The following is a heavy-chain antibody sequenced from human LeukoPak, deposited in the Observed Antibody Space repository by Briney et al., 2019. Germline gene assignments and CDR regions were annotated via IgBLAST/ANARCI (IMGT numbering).Heavy chain of an antibody. Sequence: GGSPRLSCAASGFTFSDYYMSWIRQAPGKGLEWVSYISSSGSTIYYADSVKGRFTISRDNAKNSLYLQMNSLRAEDTAVYYCARLSDYGGKAFDYWGQGTLVTVSS. V-gene: IGHV3-11*01. CDR3: ARLSDYGGKAFDY. CDR2: ISSSGSTI. J-gene: IGHJ4*02. CDR1: GFTFSDYY. D-gene: IGHD4-23*01.